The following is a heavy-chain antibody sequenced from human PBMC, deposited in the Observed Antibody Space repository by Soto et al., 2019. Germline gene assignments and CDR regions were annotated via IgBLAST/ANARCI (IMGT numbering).Heavy chain of an antibody. D-gene: IGHD1-7*01. V-gene: IGHV3-53*02. Sequence: EVQLVETGGGLIQPGGSLRLSCAASGFTVSSNYMSWVRQAPGKGLEWVSVIYSGGSTYYADSVKGRFTISRDNSKNTLYLQMSSLRAEDTAVYYCSTSLVLPSYCYGMDVWGQGTTVTVSS. J-gene: IGHJ6*02. CDR1: GFTVSSNY. CDR2: IYSGGST. CDR3: STSLVLPSYCYGMDV.